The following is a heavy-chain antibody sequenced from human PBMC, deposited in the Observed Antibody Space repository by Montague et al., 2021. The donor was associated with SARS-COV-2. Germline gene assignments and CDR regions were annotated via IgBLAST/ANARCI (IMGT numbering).Heavy chain of an antibody. CDR3: ARDTRITMLVVVNRYGMDV. Sequence: SETLSLTCTVSGGAISGSSYYWGWIRQPPGKGLEWIGSIYYSGSTYYNPSLKSRVTISVDTSKNQFSLKLSSVTAADTAVYYCARDTRITMLVVVNRYGMDVGGQGTTVTVSS. CDR2: IYYSGST. D-gene: IGHD3-22*01. J-gene: IGHJ6*02. CDR1: GGAISGSSYY. V-gene: IGHV4-39*07.